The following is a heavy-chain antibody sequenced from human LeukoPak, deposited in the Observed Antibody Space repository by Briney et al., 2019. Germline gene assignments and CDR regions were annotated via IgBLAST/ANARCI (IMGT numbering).Heavy chain of an antibody. CDR2: IGTAGDT. J-gene: IGHJ3*02. D-gene: IGHD3-22*01. CDR1: GFTFSSYD. CDR3: ARGGAYYYDSSGDAFDI. Sequence: GGSLRLSCAASGFTFSSYDMHWVRQATGKGLEWVSAIGTAGDTYYPGSVKGRFTISRENAKNSLYLQMNSLRAEDTAVYYCARGGAYYYDSSGDAFDIWGQGTMVTVSS. V-gene: IGHV3-13*01.